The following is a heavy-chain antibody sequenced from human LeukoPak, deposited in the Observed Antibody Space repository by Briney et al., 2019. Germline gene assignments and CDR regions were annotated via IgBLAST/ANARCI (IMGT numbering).Heavy chain of an antibody. CDR3: ASIPDNILTLGYYYGMDV. CDR2: IYYSGST. Sequence: SETLSLTCTVSGGSISSGDYYWSWIRQPPGKGLEWIGYIYYSGSTYYNPSLKSRVTISVDTSKNQFSPKLSSVTAADTAVYYCASIPDNILTLGYYYGMDVWGQGTTVTVSS. J-gene: IGHJ6*02. CDR1: GGSISSGDYY. D-gene: IGHD3-9*01. V-gene: IGHV4-30-4*01.